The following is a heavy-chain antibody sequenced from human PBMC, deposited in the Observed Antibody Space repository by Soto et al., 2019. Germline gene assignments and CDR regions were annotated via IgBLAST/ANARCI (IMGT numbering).Heavy chain of an antibody. Sequence: ASVKVSCKASGYTFTSDAMHWVRQAPGQRLEWMGWINAGNGNTKYSQKFQGRVTITRDTSASTAYMELSSLRSEDTAVYYCARSLQIVPAAMAYWGQGTLVTVSS. V-gene: IGHV1-3*01. CDR2: INAGNGNT. J-gene: IGHJ4*02. CDR3: ARSLQIVPAAMAY. CDR1: GYTFTSDA. D-gene: IGHD2-2*01.